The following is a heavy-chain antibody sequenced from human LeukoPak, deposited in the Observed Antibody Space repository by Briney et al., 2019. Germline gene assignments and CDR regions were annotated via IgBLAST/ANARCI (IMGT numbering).Heavy chain of an antibody. CDR2: IYHSEST. CDR1: GYSISSGYY. V-gene: IGHV4-38-2*02. CDR3: ARLSGRIVGARFDY. Sequence: SETLSLTCTVSGYSISSGYYWGWIRQPPGKGLEWIGSIYHSESTYYNPSLKSRVTISVDTSKNQFSLKLSSVTAADTAVYYCARLSGRIVGARFDYWGQGTLVTVSS. D-gene: IGHD1-26*01. J-gene: IGHJ4*02.